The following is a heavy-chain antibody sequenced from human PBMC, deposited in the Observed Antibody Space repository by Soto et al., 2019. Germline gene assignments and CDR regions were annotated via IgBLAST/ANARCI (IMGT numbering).Heavy chain of an antibody. CDR1: GFTFTTYA. CDR3: AIASCSGGNCYPGK. D-gene: IGHD2-15*01. CDR2: ITGSGGST. Sequence: PGGSVRLSCAASGFTFTTYAMSWVRQAPGKGLEWVSAITGSGGSTYYADSVKGRFTISRDNSKNTLYLQMNSLRADDTAVYYCAIASCSGGNCYPGKWGQGTLVTVSS. V-gene: IGHV3-23*01. J-gene: IGHJ4*02.